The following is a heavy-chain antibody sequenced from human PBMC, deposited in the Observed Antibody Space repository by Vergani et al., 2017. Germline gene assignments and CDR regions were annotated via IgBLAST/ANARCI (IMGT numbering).Heavy chain of an antibody. D-gene: IGHD3-9*01. CDR3: ARVDYGILTGYRY. V-gene: IGHV1-46*03. CDR2: INPSGGHT. Sequence: VQVVPSRAEVKKSGASVKVSCKTSGYTFSNDYMPWVRQAPGQGLEWIGIINPSGGHTNYAQNFQGRVTMTRDTSTSTVYMELSSVRSEATAIYYCARVDYGILTGYRYWGQGTLVTVSA. CDR1: GYTFSNDY. J-gene: IGHJ4*02.